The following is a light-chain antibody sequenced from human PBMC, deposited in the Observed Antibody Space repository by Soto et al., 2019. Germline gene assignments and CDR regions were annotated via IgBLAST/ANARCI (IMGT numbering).Light chain of an antibody. CDR3: QHYSSVWA. Sequence: DIQMTQSPSSVSASVGDRVTITCRASQGISSWLAWYQQKPGKAPNLLIYDASTLESGVPSRFSGSGSGTEFTLTISCLHPDDFATYYCQHYSSVWAFGQGTKVDIK. CDR2: DAS. J-gene: IGKJ1*01. CDR1: QGISSW. V-gene: IGKV1-5*01.